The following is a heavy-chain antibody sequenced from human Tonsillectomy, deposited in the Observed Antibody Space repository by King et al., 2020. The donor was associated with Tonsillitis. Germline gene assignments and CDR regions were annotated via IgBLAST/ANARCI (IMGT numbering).Heavy chain of an antibody. D-gene: IGHD3-16*01. CDR1: GFTFSNYV. Sequence: VQLVESGGGVVQPGRSLRLSCAASGFTFSNYVMHWFRQAPGKGLEWVAVVSYDGNTEYYADSVKGRVTISRDNSRNTLYLQMNSLRPDDTDVYYCARDLFGGLTPLDYWGQGTLVTVSS. CDR2: VSYDGNTE. V-gene: IGHV3-30*01. J-gene: IGHJ4*02. CDR3: ARDLFGGLTPLDY.